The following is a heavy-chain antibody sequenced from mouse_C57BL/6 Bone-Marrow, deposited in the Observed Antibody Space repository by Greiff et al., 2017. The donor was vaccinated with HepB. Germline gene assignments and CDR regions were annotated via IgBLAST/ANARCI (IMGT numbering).Heavy chain of an antibody. V-gene: IGHV5-4*03. CDR2: ISDGGSYT. J-gene: IGHJ3*01. CDR3: AEGAWFAY. CDR1: GFTFSSYA. Sequence: EVKLQESGGGLVKPGGSLKLSCAASGFTFSSYAMSWVRQTPEKRLEWVATISDGGSYTYYPDNVKGRFTISRDNAKNNLYLQMSHLKSEDTAMYYCAEGAWFAYWGQGTLVTVSA.